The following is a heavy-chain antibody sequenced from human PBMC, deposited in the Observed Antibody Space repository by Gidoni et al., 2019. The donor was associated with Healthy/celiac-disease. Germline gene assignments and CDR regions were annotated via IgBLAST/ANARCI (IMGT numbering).Heavy chain of an antibody. J-gene: IGHJ4*02. CDR2: ISGSGGST. Sequence: EVQLLESGGGLVQPGGSLRLSCAASGCPFSSYAMSWVRQAPGKGLEWVSAISGSGGSTYYADSVKGLFTISRDNSKNTLYLQMNSLRAEDTAVYYCAKDYYGSSAYWGQGTLVTVSS. CDR1: GCPFSSYA. CDR3: AKDYYGSSAY. V-gene: IGHV3-23*01. D-gene: IGHD3-22*01.